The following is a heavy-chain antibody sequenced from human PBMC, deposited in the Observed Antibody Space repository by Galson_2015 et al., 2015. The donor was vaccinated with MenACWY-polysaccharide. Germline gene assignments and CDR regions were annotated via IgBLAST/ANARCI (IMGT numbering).Heavy chain of an antibody. Sequence: SLRLSCAASGFTFSSYIMYWVRQAPGKGLEWVSSITSSTDYVSTADKYYAGSVKGRFTVSRDDAKNSLYLQMNSLRAEDTAVYYCARDRGGEVTVPVNWGQGTLVTVSS. D-gene: IGHD2-2*01. J-gene: IGHJ4*02. CDR1: GFTFSSYI. CDR3: ARDRGGEVTVPVN. CDR2: ITSSTDYVSTADK. V-gene: IGHV3-21*01.